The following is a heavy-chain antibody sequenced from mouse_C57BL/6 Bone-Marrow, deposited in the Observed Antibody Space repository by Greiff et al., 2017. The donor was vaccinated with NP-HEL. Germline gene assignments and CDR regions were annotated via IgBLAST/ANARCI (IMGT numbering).Heavy chain of an antibody. D-gene: IGHD2-4*01. CDR1: GYAFTNYL. CDR2: INPGSGGT. V-gene: IGHV1-54*01. Sequence: VQLQQSGAELVRPGTSVKVSCKASGYAFTNYLIEWVKQRPGQGLEWIGVINPGSGGTNYNEKFKGKATLTADKSSSTAYMQLSSLTSEDSAVYFCAGGLRDYFDYWGQGTTLTVSS. J-gene: IGHJ2*01. CDR3: AGGLRDYFDY.